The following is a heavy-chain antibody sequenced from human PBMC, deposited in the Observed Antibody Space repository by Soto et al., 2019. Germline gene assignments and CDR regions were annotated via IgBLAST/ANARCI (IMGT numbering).Heavy chain of an antibody. CDR1: GGSISSYY. D-gene: IGHD3-3*01. CDR2: IYTSGST. J-gene: IGHJ6*02. Sequence: LSLTCTVSGGSISSYYWSWIRQPAGKGLEWIGRIYTSGSTNYNPSLKSRVTMSVDTSKNQFSLKLSSVTAADTAVYYCARVRSRYDFWSGWDGMDVWGQGTTVTVSS. CDR3: ARVRSRYDFWSGWDGMDV. V-gene: IGHV4-4*07.